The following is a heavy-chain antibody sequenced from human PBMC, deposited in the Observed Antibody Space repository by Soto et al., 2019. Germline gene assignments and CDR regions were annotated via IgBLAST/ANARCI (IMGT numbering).Heavy chain of an antibody. D-gene: IGHD2-8*01. V-gene: IGHV3-21*01. CDR2: ISSSSSYI. J-gene: IGHJ4*02. CDR1: GFTFSSYS. Sequence: GGSLRLSCAASGFTFSSYSMNWVRQAPGKGLEWVSSISSSSSYIYYADSVKGRFTISRDNAKNSLYLQMNSLRAEDTAVYYCARGRTRAQMVYEGWGQGTLVTVSS. CDR3: ARGRTRAQMVYEG.